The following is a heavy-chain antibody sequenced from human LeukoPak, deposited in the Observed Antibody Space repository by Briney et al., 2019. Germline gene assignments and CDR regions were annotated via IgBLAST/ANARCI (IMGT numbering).Heavy chain of an antibody. J-gene: IGHJ4*01. CDR1: GFTFSSFA. Sequence: GGSLRLSCAASGFTFSSFAMHWVRQAPGKGLEWVAIIWYDGSRKYYADSVKGRFSIPRDNSKNTLYLQMNSLRAEDTAVYYCARVLDTAGMGYWGHGTLVTVSS. CDR2: IWYDGSRK. V-gene: IGHV3-33*01. CDR3: ARVLDTAGMGY. D-gene: IGHD5-18*01.